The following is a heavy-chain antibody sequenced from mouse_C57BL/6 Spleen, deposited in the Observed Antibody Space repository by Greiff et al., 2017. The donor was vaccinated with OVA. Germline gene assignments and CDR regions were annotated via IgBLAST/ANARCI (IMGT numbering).Heavy chain of an antibody. D-gene: IGHD2-5*01. CDR1: GFNIKDYY. J-gene: IGHJ3*01. CDR3: ARSDCSNYGAWFAY. V-gene: IGHV14-2*01. Sequence: EVKLQESGAELVKPGASVKLSCTASGFNIKDYYMHWVKQRNEQGLVWIGRIDPEDGETKYAQTFQGKATITADTSSNPASLQLSSLTSEDTAVYYCARSDCSNYGAWFAYWGQGTLVTVSA. CDR2: IDPEDGET.